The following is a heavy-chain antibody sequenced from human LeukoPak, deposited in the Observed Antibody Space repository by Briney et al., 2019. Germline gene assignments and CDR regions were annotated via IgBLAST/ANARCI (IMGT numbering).Heavy chain of an antibody. CDR2: INAGNGNT. Sequence: GASVKVSCKASGYTFTSYAMHWVRQAPGQRLEWMGWINAGNGNTKYSQKFQGRVTITRDTSASTAYMELSSLRSEDTAMYYCAREYCSSTSCSWFDPWGQGTLVTVSS. J-gene: IGHJ5*02. CDR3: AREYCSSTSCSWFDP. V-gene: IGHV1-3*01. CDR1: GYTFTSYA. D-gene: IGHD2-2*01.